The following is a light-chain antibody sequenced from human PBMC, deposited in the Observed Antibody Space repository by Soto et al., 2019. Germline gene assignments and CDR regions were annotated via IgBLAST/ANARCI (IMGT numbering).Light chain of an antibody. CDR1: SSDVGGYNF. J-gene: IGLJ1*01. Sequence: QSAPTQPPSASGSPGQSVTISCTGTSSDVGGYNFVSWFQQHPGKVPKLIMYEVSKRPSGVPDRFSGSKSGNTASLTVSGLQADDEADYYCSSYAATVYVFGTGTKVTVL. CDR3: SSYAATVYV. CDR2: EVS. V-gene: IGLV2-8*01.